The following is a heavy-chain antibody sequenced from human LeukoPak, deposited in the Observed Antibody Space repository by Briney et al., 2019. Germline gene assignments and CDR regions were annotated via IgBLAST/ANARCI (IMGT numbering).Heavy chain of an antibody. D-gene: IGHD4-17*01. V-gene: IGHV3-53*01. CDR2: IYADGTT. CDR3: ARDSYGDANFDS. CDR1: GFIVNTNY. J-gene: IGHJ4*02. Sequence: GGSLRLSCAASGFIVNTNYMTWVRQAPGRGLEWVSFIYADGTTYYADSVKGRFTISRDISKNEVYLQMNSLRPEDTAVYYCARDSYGDANFDSWGQGTLVTVSP.